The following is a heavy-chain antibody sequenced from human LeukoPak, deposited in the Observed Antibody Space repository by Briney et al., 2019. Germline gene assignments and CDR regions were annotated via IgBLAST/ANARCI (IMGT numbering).Heavy chain of an antibody. Sequence: PGGSLRFSCAASGFTFSSYAMSWVRQAPGKGLEWVSAISGSGGSTYYADSVKGRFTISRDNSKNTLYLQMNSLRAEDTAVYYCAKASRYYDILTLDYWGQGTLVTVSS. J-gene: IGHJ4*02. CDR2: ISGSGGST. CDR3: AKASRYYDILTLDY. D-gene: IGHD3-9*01. V-gene: IGHV3-23*01. CDR1: GFTFSSYA.